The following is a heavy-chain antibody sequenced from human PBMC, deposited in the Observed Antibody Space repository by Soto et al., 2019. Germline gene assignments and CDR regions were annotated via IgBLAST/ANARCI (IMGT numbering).Heavy chain of an antibody. V-gene: IGHV5-10-1*01. Sequence: GESRKISCKGSVYSFTSYWISWVRQMPGKGLEWMGRIDPSDSYTNYSPSFQGHVTISADKSISTAYLQWSSLKASDTAMYYCARQDAPCSGGSCYDFDYWGRGTLVTVSS. CDR3: ARQDAPCSGGSCYDFDY. CDR2: IDPSDSYT. CDR1: VYSFTSYW. J-gene: IGHJ4*02. D-gene: IGHD2-15*01.